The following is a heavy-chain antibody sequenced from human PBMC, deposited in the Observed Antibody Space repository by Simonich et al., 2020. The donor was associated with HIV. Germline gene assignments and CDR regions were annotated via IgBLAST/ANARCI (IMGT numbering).Heavy chain of an antibody. J-gene: IGHJ4*02. CDR3: ARRHPTTVTTPYFDY. D-gene: IGHD4-17*01. Sequence: QVQLQQWGAGLLKPSETLSFTCAVYGGSFSGYYWSWTRQPPGKGLEWIGEINHSGSTTYNPSLKSRVTISVDTSKNQFSLKLSSVTAADTAVYYCARRHPTTVTTPYFDYWGQGTLVTVSS. CDR1: GGSFSGYY. CDR2: INHSGST. V-gene: IGHV4-34*01.